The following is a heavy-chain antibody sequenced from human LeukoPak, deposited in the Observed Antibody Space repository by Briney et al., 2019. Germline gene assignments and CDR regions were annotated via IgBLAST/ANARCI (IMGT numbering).Heavy chain of an antibody. CDR1: GFAFNRYG. CDR3: GRDPSNTSGWYAWVDY. Sequence: GASVMVSCKASGFAFNRYGITWVRQAPGQGLEWMGWISAFNGDTKYEQKVQGRVTMTTDASMSTAYMELRSLRSDDTAVYYCGRDPSNTSGWYAWVDYWGQGTLVTVSS. J-gene: IGHJ4*02. D-gene: IGHD6-13*01. V-gene: IGHV1-18*01. CDR2: ISAFNGDT.